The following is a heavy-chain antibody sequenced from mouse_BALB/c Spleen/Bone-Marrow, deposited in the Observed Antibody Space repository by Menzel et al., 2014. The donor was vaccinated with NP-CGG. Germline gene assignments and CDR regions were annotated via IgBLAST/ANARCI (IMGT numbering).Heavy chain of an antibody. V-gene: IGHV1-69*02. CDR1: GYTFTSYW. Sequence: ESGAELVKPGAPVKLSCKASGYTFTSYWMNWVKQRPGRGLEWIGRIDPSDSETHYNQKFKDKATLTVDKSSSTAYIQLSSLTSEDSAVYYCARRGYGYGFAYWGQGTLVTVSA. D-gene: IGHD1-2*01. CDR2: IDPSDSET. J-gene: IGHJ3*01. CDR3: ARRGYGYGFAY.